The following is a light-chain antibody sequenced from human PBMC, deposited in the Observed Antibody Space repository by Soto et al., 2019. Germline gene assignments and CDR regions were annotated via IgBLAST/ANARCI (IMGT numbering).Light chain of an antibody. CDR3: SSYRSGGTFV. J-gene: IGLJ1*01. CDR2: VVS. CDR1: SSDVGGYNY. Sequence: QSVLTQPASVSGSPGQSIAISCAGTSSDVGGYNYVSWHQQHPGKAPKVLISVVSNRPSGVSNRFSGSKSCNTASLTISGLQAEDEADYYCSSYRSGGTFVFGSGTKVTVL. V-gene: IGLV2-14*01.